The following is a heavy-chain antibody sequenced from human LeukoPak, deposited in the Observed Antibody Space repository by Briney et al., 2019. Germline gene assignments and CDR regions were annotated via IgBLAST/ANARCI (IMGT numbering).Heavy chain of an antibody. CDR2: IYTSGST. Sequence: PSQTLSLTCTVSGGSISSGSYYWSWIRQPAGKGLGWIGRIYTSGSTNYNPSLKSRVTISVDTSKNQFSLKLSSVTAADTAVYYCARDPDLYSGRHPGFDNWGQGTLVTVSS. D-gene: IGHD1-26*01. CDR3: ARDPDLYSGRHPGFDN. J-gene: IGHJ4*02. CDR1: GGSISSGSYY. V-gene: IGHV4-61*02.